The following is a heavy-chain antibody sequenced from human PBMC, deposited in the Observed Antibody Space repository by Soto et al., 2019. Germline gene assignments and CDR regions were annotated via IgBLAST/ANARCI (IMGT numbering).Heavy chain of an antibody. CDR1: GVTFTDYV. J-gene: IGHJ4*02. V-gene: IGHV3-23*01. Sequence: GGSLRLSCVVSGVTFTDYVFSWVRQAPGKGLEWVSGMSWHGKHTYFEYSVKGRFNISRDNSKNTMYLQMNGLRAEDTALYYCVKDKSLSSILVSVTLGLHXWGQGTLGTVSX. D-gene: IGHD3-16*01. CDR2: MSWHGKHT. CDR3: VKDKSLSSILVSVTLGLHX.